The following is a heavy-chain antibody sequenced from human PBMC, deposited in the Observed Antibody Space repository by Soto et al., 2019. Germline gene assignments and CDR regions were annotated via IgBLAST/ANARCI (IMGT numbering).Heavy chain of an antibody. D-gene: IGHD3-3*01. CDR2: ISSSSSTI. CDR3: ARKWSAIYDFDP. J-gene: IGHJ5*02. CDR1: GFTFSSYS. Sequence: GGSLRLSCSASGFTFSSYSMNWVRQAPGKGLEWVSYISSSSSTIYYADSVKGRFTISRDNAKNSLYLKMNSLRAEDTAVYYCARKWSAIYDFDPWGQETLVTVSS. V-gene: IGHV3-48*01.